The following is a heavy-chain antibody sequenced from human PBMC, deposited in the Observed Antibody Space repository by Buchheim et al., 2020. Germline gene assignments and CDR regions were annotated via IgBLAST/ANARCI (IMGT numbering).Heavy chain of an antibody. CDR3: VKDFDWRGAFHL. CDR1: GFTAGGYW. V-gene: IGHV3-74*01. Sequence: QLVESGGGFFHPGGSLRLSCAASGFTAGGYWMHWVRQAPGKGLVWVSRINSDGTKAIYADSVRGRFTPSRDNAKNALYLQMTSLRVDDTAVYYCVKDFDWRGAFHLWGQGT. J-gene: IGHJ3*01. D-gene: IGHD3-9*01. CDR2: INSDGTKA.